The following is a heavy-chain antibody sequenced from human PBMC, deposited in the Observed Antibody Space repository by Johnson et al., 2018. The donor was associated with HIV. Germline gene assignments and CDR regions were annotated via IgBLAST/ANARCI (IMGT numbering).Heavy chain of an antibody. Sequence: VQLVESGGGVVQPGRSLRLSCAASGFTFDDYGMSWVRQAPGKGLEWVSGINWNGGSTGYADSVKGRFTISRDNAKNSLYLQMNSLRAEDTALYYCARDLEYRNYEGPRAFDIWGQGTMVTVSS. CDR2: INWNGGST. V-gene: IGHV3-20*04. CDR3: ARDLEYRNYEGPRAFDI. D-gene: IGHD4-11*01. CDR1: GFTFDDYG. J-gene: IGHJ3*02.